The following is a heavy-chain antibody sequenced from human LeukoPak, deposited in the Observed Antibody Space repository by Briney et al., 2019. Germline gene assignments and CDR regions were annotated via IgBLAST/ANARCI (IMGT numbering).Heavy chain of an antibody. V-gene: IGHV3-13*01. D-gene: IGHD3-16*01. CDR3: ARGSFGGAVLH. J-gene: IGHJ4*02. CDR1: GFAFSSYD. CDR2: IGTAGDT. Sequence: GGSLRLSCAASGFAFSSYDMHWVRQATGKGLEWVSVIGTAGDTYYPGSVKGRFTISRENAKNSLYLQMNSLRAGDTAVYYCARGSFGGAVLHWGQGTLVTVAS.